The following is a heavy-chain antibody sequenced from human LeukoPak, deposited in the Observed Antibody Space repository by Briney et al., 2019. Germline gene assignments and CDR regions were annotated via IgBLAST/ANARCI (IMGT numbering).Heavy chain of an antibody. CDR1: GFIFSKYW. CDR3: ARDFDMGITPGDDFDF. D-gene: IGHD3-9*01. V-gene: IGHV3-74*01. CDR2: IKEDGTYT. J-gene: IGHJ4*02. Sequence: PGGSLRLSCAASGFIFSKYWMHWVRHTPGEGLVWVARIKEDGTYTIYADSVKGRFTISRDNVRNTVFLQMNSLRAEDTAVYYCARDFDMGITPGDDFDFWGQGTLVTVSS.